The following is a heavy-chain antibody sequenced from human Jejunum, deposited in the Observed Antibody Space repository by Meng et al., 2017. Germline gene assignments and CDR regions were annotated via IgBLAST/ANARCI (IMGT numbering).Heavy chain of an antibody. CDR1: GGSISTNSYW. CDR3: ARRGIATAVVLFDP. V-gene: IGHV4-39*01. Sequence: QPQLQESGPGLVKPSETLSLSCSVSGGSISTNSYWWAWIRQPPGKGLEWIGTINYRGNTYYSPSLKSRVTISVDTSKNQFSLKLNSVTAADTALYYCARRGIATAVVLFDPWGQGTLVTVSS. J-gene: IGHJ5*02. CDR2: INYRGNT. D-gene: IGHD6-13*01.